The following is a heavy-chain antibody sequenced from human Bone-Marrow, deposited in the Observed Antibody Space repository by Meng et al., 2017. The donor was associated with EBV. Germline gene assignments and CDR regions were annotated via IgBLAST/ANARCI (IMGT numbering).Heavy chain of an antibody. V-gene: IGHV3-23*01. CDR1: GFTFGNYA. D-gene: IGHD5-12*01. J-gene: IGHJ4*02. Sequence: VQVLGSGGGLVQPGGPLRLSCAASGFTFGNYAMSWVRQAPGKGLEWVSTISGSGGGTYYADSLEGRFTISRDISKNTLYLQMNSLRAEDTAVYYCAPGAYGYWGQGTLVTVSS. CDR2: ISGSGGGT. CDR3: APGAYGY.